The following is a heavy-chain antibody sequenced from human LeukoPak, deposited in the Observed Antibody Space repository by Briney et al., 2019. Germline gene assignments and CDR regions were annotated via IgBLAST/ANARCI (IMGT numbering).Heavy chain of an antibody. CDR2: IYYSETT. CDR3: ARTALSYGGNSFDY. Sequence: SETLSLTCTVSGGSITRNYWNWIRQPPGKGLEWIGNIYYSETTNYNPSLKSRVSISVDTSKNLLSLKLSSVTAADTAVYYCARTALSYGGNSFDYWGQGTLVTVSS. J-gene: IGHJ4*02. D-gene: IGHD4-23*01. V-gene: IGHV4-59*13. CDR1: GGSITRNY.